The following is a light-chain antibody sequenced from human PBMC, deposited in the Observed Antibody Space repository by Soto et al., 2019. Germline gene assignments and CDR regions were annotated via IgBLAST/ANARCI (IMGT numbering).Light chain of an antibody. V-gene: IGLV1-44*01. CDR1: TSNIGTDT. Sequence: QAVVTQPPSASGAPGQRVTISCSGSTSNIGTDTVNWYLQVPGAAPELLIYGNTQRPSGVPDRFSASKSVTSASLAISGLQSKDEGNFFCASWDDSLNGWVFGGGTKLTVL. CDR2: GNT. CDR3: ASWDDSLNGWV. J-gene: IGLJ3*02.